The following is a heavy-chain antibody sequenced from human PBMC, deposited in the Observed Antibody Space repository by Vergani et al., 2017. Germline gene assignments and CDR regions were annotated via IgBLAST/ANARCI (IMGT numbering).Heavy chain of an antibody. CDR3: AREDISLTVEGANYMDI. V-gene: IGHV6-1*01. Sequence: QVQLPQSGPGLVKPSQTLSLPCAISGDRVSNKSAGWNWIRQSPSRGLGGLGRTYFMSKWYNDYAASVKSRMTINADTSKNLFSLQLQSVTPEDTAVYYCAREDISLTVEGANYMDIWGKGTTVTVSS. CDR2: TYFMSKWYN. D-gene: IGHD3-22*01. CDR1: GDRVSNKSAG. J-gene: IGHJ6*03.